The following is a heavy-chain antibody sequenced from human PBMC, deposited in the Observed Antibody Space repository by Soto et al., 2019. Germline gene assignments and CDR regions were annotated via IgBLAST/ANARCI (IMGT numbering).Heavy chain of an antibody. J-gene: IGHJ5*02. CDR3: ARKGVTVSGSSWLDP. V-gene: IGHV3-23*01. D-gene: IGHD6-19*01. CDR1: GFTFSNYG. CDR2: ISGSGGTT. Sequence: GGSLRLSCAASGFTFSNYGMNWVRQAPGKGLEWVSVISGSGGTTSYADSVKGRFTISRANSKNTLYLQLDSLRDEDTAVYYCARKGVTVSGSSWLDPWGQGTPVTVSS.